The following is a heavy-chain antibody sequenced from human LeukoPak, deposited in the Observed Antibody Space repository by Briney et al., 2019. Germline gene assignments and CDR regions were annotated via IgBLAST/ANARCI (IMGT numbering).Heavy chain of an antibody. J-gene: IGHJ5*02. V-gene: IGHV4-59*01. CDR3: ARVHDKGVSWFDP. D-gene: IGHD3-9*01. CDR2: IYYSGST. CDR1: GGSISSYY. Sequence: SETLSLTCTVSGGSISSYYWSWIRQPPGKGLEWIGYIYYSGSTNYNPSLKSRVAISVDTSENQFSLKLSSVTAADTAVYYCARVHDKGVSWFDPWGQGTLVTVSS.